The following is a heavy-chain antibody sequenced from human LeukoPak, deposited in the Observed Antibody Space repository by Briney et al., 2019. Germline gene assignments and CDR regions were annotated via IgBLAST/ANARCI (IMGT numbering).Heavy chain of an antibody. CDR3: ARLYSSSSQKTYYYYGMDV. Sequence: PSETLSLTCAVSGASISSYYWSWIRQSPGKGLEWIGSIYYSGSTNYNPSLKSRVTISVDTSKNQFSLKLSSVTAADTAVYYCARLYSSSSQKTYYYYGMDVWGQGTTVTVSS. J-gene: IGHJ6*02. CDR2: IYYSGST. D-gene: IGHD6-6*01. V-gene: IGHV4-59*08. CDR1: GASISSYY.